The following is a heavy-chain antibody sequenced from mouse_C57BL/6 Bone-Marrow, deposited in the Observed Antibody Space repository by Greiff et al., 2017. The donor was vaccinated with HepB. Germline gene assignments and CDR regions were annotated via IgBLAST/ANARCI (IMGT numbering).Heavy chain of an antibody. CDR3: ARMGIYYGYAMDY. Sequence: QVHVKQSGPGLVQPSQSLSITCTVSGFSLTSYGVHWVRQSPGKGLEWLGVIWSGGSTDYNAAFISRLSISKDNSKSQVFFKMNSLQADDTAIYYCARMGIYYGYAMDYWGQGTSVTVSS. CDR1: GFSLTSYG. V-gene: IGHV2-2*01. J-gene: IGHJ4*01. CDR2: IWSGGST. D-gene: IGHD2-1*01.